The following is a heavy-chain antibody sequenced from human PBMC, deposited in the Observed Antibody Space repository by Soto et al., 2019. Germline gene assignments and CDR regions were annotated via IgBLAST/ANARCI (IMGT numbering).Heavy chain of an antibody. Sequence: QVQLVQSGAEVKKPGSSVKVSCKASGGTFSSYTIIWVRQAPGQGLEWMGRIIPILGIANYAQKFQGRVTITADKSTRTAYMELSSLRSEDTAVHYCAIDSATPLDYWGQGTMVTVSS. CDR2: IIPILGIA. CDR3: AIDSATPLDY. J-gene: IGHJ4*02. V-gene: IGHV1-69*08. CDR1: GGTFSSYT. D-gene: IGHD2-15*01.